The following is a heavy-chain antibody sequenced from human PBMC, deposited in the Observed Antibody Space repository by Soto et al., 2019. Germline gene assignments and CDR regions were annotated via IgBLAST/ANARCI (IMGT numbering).Heavy chain of an antibody. CDR1: GFTFSSYS. D-gene: IGHD6-6*01. J-gene: IGHJ4*02. CDR3: ARAGEYSSSSFDY. CDR2: ISSSSSYI. V-gene: IGHV3-21*01. Sequence: LRLSCVASGFTFSSYSMNWVRQAPGKGLEWVSSISSSSSYIYYADSVKGRFTISRDNAKNSLYLQMNSLRAEDTAVYYCARAGEYSSSSFDYWGQGALVTVSS.